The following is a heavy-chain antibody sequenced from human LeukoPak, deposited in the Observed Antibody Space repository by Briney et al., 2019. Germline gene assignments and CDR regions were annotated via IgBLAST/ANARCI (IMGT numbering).Heavy chain of an antibody. CDR3: ATTSVRDGFNYFDY. CDR2: IVPMFGIA. CDR1: GGTFITYG. Sequence: SVKVSCKASGGTFITYGINWVRQAPGQGLEWMGGIVPMFGIANYAQKFEGRVSITTDESSTTAYMELSSLRSEDTAFYYCATTSVRDGFNYFDYWGQGTPVPVSS. V-gene: IGHV1-69*05. J-gene: IGHJ4*02. D-gene: IGHD5-24*01.